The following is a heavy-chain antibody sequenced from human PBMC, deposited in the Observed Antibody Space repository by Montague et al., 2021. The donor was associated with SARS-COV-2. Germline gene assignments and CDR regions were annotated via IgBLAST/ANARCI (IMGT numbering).Heavy chain of an antibody. CDR3: ALETPMVTFLA. CDR2: IDWADDK. D-gene: IGHD5-18*01. CDR1: GFSLSTSGMC. V-gene: IGHV2-70*11. Sequence: PALVKPTQTLPLTCTFSGFSLSTSGMCVSWIRQPPGKALEWLARIDWADDKYYSTSLKTRLTISKDTSNDQVVLTMTNMDPVDTATYYCALETPMVTFLAWGQGTLVTVSS. J-gene: IGHJ5*02.